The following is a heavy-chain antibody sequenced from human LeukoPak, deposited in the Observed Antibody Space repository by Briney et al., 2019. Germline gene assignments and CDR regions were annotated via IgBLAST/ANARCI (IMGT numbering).Heavy chain of an antibody. D-gene: IGHD1-1*01. CDR2: IYTSGST. Sequence: SQTLSLTCTVSGGSISSGSYYWSWIRQPAGKGLEWIGRIYTSGSTNYNPSLKRRVTISVDTSKNQFSLKLSSVTAADTAVYYCARELEGYWGQGTLVTVSS. V-gene: IGHV4-61*02. CDR3: ARELEGY. CDR1: GGSISSGSYY. J-gene: IGHJ4*02.